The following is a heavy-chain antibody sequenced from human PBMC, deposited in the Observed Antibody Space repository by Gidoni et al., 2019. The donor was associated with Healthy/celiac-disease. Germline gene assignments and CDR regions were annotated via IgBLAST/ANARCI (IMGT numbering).Heavy chain of an antibody. CDR3: ARDGYYDSSGYYHYWYFDL. Sequence: EVQLVESVGGLVQPGASLSPSCAASGFTFSSYWMSWVRQAPGTGLEWVANKKQEGSEKYYVDSVKGRFTISRDNAKNSLYLQMNSLRAEDTAVYYCARDGYYDSSGYYHYWYFDLWGRGTLVTVSS. J-gene: IGHJ2*01. V-gene: IGHV3-7*01. D-gene: IGHD3-22*01. CDR1: GFTFSSYW. CDR2: KKQEGSEK.